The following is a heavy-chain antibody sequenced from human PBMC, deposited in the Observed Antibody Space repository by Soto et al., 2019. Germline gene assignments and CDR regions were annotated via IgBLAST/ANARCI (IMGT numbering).Heavy chain of an antibody. D-gene: IGHD1-1*01. V-gene: IGHV4-59*08. CDR3: ARVPIVGTTPDYFAC. J-gene: IGHJ4*02. Sequence: SETLSLTCTVSGGSISSYYWNWIRQPPGKGLEWIGYIYYSGSTKYNPSLKSRVMISIDTSKNQFSLSLSSVTAADTAVYYCARVPIVGTTPDYFACRGQGTLVTVSS. CDR2: IYYSGST. CDR1: GGSISSYY.